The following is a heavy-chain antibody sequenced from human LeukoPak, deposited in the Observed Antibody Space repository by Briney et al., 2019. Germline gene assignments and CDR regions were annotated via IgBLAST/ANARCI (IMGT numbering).Heavy chain of an antibody. CDR3: AREWPSSSGSYLNCFDP. CDR1: GGSISNYY. Sequence: SETLSLTCTVSGGSISNYYWSWFRQPPGKGLEWIGYIYYSGSTKYNPSLKSRVTISVDTSKNQFSLKLSSVTAADTAVYYCAREWPSSSGSYLNCFDPWGQGTLVTVSS. J-gene: IGHJ5*02. CDR2: IYYSGST. D-gene: IGHD1-26*01. V-gene: IGHV4-59*01.